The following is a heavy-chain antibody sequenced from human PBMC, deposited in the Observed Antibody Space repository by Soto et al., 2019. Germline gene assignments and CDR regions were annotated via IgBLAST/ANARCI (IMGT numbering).Heavy chain of an antibody. CDR3: ARHRSWAYGMDV. CDR1: GYNFASIW. CDR2: INPDDSDT. J-gene: IGHJ6*02. D-gene: IGHD3-16*01. V-gene: IGHV5-51*01. Sequence: PGESLKISCKGSGYNFASIWLGWVRQMPDKGLEWVGIINPDDSDTRYSPAFQGQVTMSVDKSISTAYLQWSSLKASDTAIYYCARHRSWAYGMDVWGQGTTVTVSS.